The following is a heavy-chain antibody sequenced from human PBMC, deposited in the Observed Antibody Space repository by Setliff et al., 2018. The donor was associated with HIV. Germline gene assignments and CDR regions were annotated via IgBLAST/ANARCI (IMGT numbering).Heavy chain of an antibody. V-gene: IGHV1-8*01. CDR3: ARAIADGYYFGY. CDR1: GYTFTSYN. CDR2: MNPNSGNT. Sequence: ASVKVSCKASGYTFTSYNINWVRKATGQGLEWMGWMNPNSGNTGYAQKFQGRVTMTRNTSISTVYMELSSLRSEDTAVYYCARAIADGYYFGYWGQGTLVT. D-gene: IGHD6-13*01. J-gene: IGHJ4*02.